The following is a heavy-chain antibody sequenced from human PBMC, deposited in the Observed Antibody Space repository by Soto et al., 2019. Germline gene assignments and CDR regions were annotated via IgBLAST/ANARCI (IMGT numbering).Heavy chain of an antibody. Sequence: GGSLRLSCSASGFTFSSYAMHWVRQAPGKGLEYVSAISSNGGSTYYADSVKDRFTISRDNSKNTLYLQMSSLRAEDTAVYYCVKVGVRCIGVICYSGPYTTDVWGTAPTVTVSS. CDR3: VKVGVRCIGVICYSGPYTTDV. J-gene: IGHJ6*04. CDR1: GFTFSSYA. CDR2: ISSNGGST. D-gene: IGHD2-15*01. V-gene: IGHV3-64D*06.